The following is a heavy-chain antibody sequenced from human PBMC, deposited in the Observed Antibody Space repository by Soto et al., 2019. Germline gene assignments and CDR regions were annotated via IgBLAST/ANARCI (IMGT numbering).Heavy chain of an antibody. D-gene: IGHD3-10*01. CDR1: GDTFSSYS. J-gene: IGHJ4*02. V-gene: IGHV1-69*13. Sequence: QVHLVQSGAEVKKPGSSVKVSCTSSGDTFSSYSYSWVRLVPGQGLEWMGGFSHVFGGPNYAQNFLDRVTITANQLTRTVYLELSGLTSDDTAVYYCARGVTRGGFPPFDLWGQGTLVTVSS. CDR3: ARGVTRGGFPPFDL. CDR2: FSHVFGGP.